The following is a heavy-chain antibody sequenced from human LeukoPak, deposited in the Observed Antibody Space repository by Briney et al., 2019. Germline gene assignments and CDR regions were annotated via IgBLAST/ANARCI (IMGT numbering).Heavy chain of an antibody. D-gene: IGHD5-12*01. CDR2: ISGSGGST. CDR1: GFTFSSYA. V-gene: IGHV3-23*01. CDR3: AKDLYHSGNTIDY. J-gene: IGHJ4*02. Sequence: GGSLRLSCAASGFTFSSYAMSWVRQAPGKGLEWVSAISGSGGSTYYADSVKGRFTISRDNSKNTLYLQMNSLRTEDTALYYCAKDLYHSGNTIDYWGQGTLVTVSS.